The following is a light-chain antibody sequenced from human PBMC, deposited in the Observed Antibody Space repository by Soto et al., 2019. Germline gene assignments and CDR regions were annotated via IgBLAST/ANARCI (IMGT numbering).Light chain of an antibody. V-gene: IGKV3-15*01. J-gene: IGKJ3*01. CDR2: GAS. CDR1: QSLSDN. Sequence: EIVMTQSPATLSVSPGERVTLSCRASQSLSDNLAWYQQKPGQAPRLLIYGASTRATGIPARFSGSGSGTEFTLTINSLQSEDSAVYYCQQYKIWPPFTFGPGTKVDIK. CDR3: QQYKIWPPFT.